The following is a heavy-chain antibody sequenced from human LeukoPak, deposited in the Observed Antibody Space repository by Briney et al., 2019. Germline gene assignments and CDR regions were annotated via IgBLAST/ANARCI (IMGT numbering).Heavy chain of an antibody. CDR2: ISHSGGT. D-gene: IGHD3-3*01. J-gene: IGHJ6*03. CDR3: ARHTPLIHSITGSYHYYMDV. CDR1: RGSISTKNYF. V-gene: IGHV4-39*01. Sequence: SETLSLTCTVSRGSISTKNYFWGWIRQPPGKGLEWIGSISHSGGTYYSPSLKSRVTISIDTSKTQFSLKLRSVTAADTAVYFCARHTPLIHSITGSYHYYMDVWGEGTTVAVSS.